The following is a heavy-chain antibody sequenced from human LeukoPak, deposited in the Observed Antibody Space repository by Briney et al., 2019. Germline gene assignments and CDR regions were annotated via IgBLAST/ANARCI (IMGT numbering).Heavy chain of an antibody. CDR3: TRGVAISTSGWYDTFDY. J-gene: IGHJ4*02. Sequence: GGSRRLSCAASGFTFRDYAMYWFRQAPGKGLEYVSVISTDGSRIYYADSVKGRFTISRDNSKNTLYLQMGSLRAEDMAVYYCTRGVAISTSGWYDTFDYWGQGALVTVSS. D-gene: IGHD6-19*01. CDR1: GFTFRDYA. V-gene: IGHV3-64*02. CDR2: ISTDGSRI.